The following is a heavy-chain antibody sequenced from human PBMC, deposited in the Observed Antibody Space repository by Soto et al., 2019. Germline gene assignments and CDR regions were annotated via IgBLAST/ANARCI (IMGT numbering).Heavy chain of an antibody. V-gene: IGHV3-23*01. D-gene: IGHD2-2*01. J-gene: IGHJ4*02. Sequence: EVQLLESGGGLVQPGGSLRLSCAASGFTFSSYAMSWVRQAPGKGLEWVSAISGSGGSTYYADSVKGRFTISRDNSKNTMYLQMNSLRAEETAVYYCAKDSLKYQRRLFYYFDSWAQGTLGTVSS. CDR1: GFTFSSYA. CDR3: AKDSLKYQRRLFYYFDS. CDR2: ISGSGGST.